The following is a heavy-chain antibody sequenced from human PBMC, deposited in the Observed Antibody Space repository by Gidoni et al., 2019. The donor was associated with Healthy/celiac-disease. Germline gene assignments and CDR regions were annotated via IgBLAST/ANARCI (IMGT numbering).Heavy chain of an antibody. J-gene: IGHJ4*02. CDR1: GYTFTSYG. D-gene: IGHD3-9*01. CDR3: AREGFDWLLDPRGDY. CDR2: ISAYNGNT. V-gene: IGHV1-18*01. Sequence: QVQLVQSGAEVKKPGSSVTVSFKASGYTFTSYGISWVRQAPGQGLEWMGWISAYNGNTNYEQKLKGRVTMTRETATSKAYMELRSLRSDDTAVYYCAREGFDWLLDPRGDYWGQGTLVTVSS.